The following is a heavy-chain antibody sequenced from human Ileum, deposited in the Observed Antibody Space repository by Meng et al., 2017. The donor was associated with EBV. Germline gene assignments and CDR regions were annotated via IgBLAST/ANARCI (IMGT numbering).Heavy chain of an antibody. J-gene: IGHJ4*02. CDR2: ICYTDYT. V-gene: IGHV4-39*01. D-gene: IGHD4-17*01. CDR1: GGSISSSNYC. Sequence: LQESGPGLVMPSETLSLTCSVSGGSISSSNYCWGWIRQPPGKGLEWIQSICYTDYTYYNPSLKSRVTISADKSKNQFSLRLNSLTAADTAVYYCAMGPDYAKTGYWGQGTLVTVSS. CDR3: AMGPDYAKTGY.